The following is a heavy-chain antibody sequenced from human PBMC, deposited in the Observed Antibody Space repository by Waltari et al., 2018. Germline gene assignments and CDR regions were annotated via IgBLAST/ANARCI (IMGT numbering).Heavy chain of an antibody. CDR1: GYSISSGYY. V-gene: IGHV4-38-2*02. J-gene: IGHJ4*02. Sequence: QVQLQESGPGLVKPSETLSLTCTVSGYSISSGYYWAWSRHPPGKGLEWIGSIYHSGSTYYNPSLKSRVTISVDTSKNQFSLKLSSVTAADTAVYYCARDPRYYDFWSGYQTVDYWGQGTLVTVSS. CDR2: IYHSGST. D-gene: IGHD3-3*01. CDR3: ARDPRYYDFWSGYQTVDY.